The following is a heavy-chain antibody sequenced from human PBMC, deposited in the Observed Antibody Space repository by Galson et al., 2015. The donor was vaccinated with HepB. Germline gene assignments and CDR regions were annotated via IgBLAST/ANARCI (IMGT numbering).Heavy chain of an antibody. Sequence: SLRLSCAASGFTFSSYSMNWVRQAPGKGLEWVSSISSSSSYIYYADSVTGRFTISRDNAKNSLYLQMNSLRAEDTAVYYCARVDCSGGSCYPDPWGQGTLVTVSS. CDR1: GFTFSSYS. J-gene: IGHJ5*02. D-gene: IGHD2-15*01. V-gene: IGHV3-21*01. CDR2: ISSSSSYI. CDR3: ARVDCSGGSCYPDP.